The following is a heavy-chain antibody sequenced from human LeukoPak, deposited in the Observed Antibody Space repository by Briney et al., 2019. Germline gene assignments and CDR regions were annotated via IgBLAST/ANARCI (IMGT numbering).Heavy chain of an antibody. V-gene: IGHV3-48*03. CDR2: ISSSGSTI. D-gene: IGHD1-26*01. CDR1: GFTFSSYE. CDR3: ARDGELPFDY. Sequence: PGGSRRLSCAASGFTFSSYEMNWVRQAPGKGLEWVSYISSSGSTIYYADSVKGRFTISRDNAKNSLYLQMNSLRAEDTAVYYCARDGELPFDYWGQGTLVTVSS. J-gene: IGHJ4*02.